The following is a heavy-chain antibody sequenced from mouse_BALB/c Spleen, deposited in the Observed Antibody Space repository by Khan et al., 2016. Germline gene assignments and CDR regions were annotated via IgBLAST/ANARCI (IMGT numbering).Heavy chain of an antibody. J-gene: IGHJ3*01. CDR3: ARPDYGSSRGFAY. CDR1: GYTFTNYG. Sequence: QLVQSGPELKKPGETVRISCKASGYTFTNYGMNWVKQAPGKGLKWMGWINTYTGEPTYAADFKGRFAFSLETSASTAYLQINNLKNEDTATYFCARPDYGSSRGFAYWGQGTLVTVSA. CDR2: INTYTGEP. V-gene: IGHV9-3-1*01. D-gene: IGHD1-1*01.